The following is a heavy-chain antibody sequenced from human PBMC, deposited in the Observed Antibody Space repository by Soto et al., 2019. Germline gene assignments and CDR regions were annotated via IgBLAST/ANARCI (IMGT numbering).Heavy chain of an antibody. CDR2: IYYSGST. V-gene: IGHV4-59*01. D-gene: IGHD4-17*01. Sequence: SETLSLTCTVSGGSISSYYWSWIRQPPGKGLEWIGYIYYSGSTNYNPSLKSRVTISVNTSKNQFSLKLYSVTTADTAMYYCARLPWADYGGIFDLWGQGTLVTVSS. J-gene: IGHJ5*02. CDR3: ARLPWADYGGIFDL. CDR1: GGSISSYY.